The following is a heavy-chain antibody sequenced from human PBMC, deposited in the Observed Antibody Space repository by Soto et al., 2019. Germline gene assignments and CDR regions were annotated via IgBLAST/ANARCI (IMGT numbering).Heavy chain of an antibody. CDR2: IYSGGST. D-gene: IGHD6-13*01. Sequence: GGSLRLSCAASGFTVSGNYMSWVRQAPGKGLEWVSVIYSGGSTYYADSVKGRFTISRDNSKNTLYLQMNSLRAEDTAVYYCARVGDSSLSRGYFPHWGQGTLVTVSS. J-gene: IGHJ1*01. CDR3: ARVGDSSLSRGYFPH. V-gene: IGHV3-66*01. CDR1: GFTVSGNY.